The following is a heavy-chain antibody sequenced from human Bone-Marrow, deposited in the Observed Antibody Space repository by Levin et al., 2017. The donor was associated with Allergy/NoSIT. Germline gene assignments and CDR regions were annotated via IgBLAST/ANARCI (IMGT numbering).Heavy chain of an antibody. CDR3: AKEACPWAHFDF. V-gene: IGHV3-30*19. D-gene: IGHD3-16*01. CDR1: GFTFRNYG. Sequence: PGGSLRLSCVTSGFTFRNYGMHWVRQAPGKGLEWVAVISSDTHNQNYADSVKGRFIVSRDNAWNTLFLQMNSLRPDDTATYYCAKEACPWAHFDFWGQGAPVIVTS. CDR2: ISSDTHNQ. J-gene: IGHJ4*02.